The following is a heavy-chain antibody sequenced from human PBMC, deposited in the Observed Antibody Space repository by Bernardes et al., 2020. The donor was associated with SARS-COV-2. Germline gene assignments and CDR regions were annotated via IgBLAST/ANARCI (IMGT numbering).Heavy chain of an antibody. CDR3: VRGPSDGHGRFEY. V-gene: IGHV3-74*01. J-gene: IGHJ4*02. CDR1: GFTFSSYW. CDR2: INGDGRTI. Sequence: GGSLRLSCAASGFTFSSYWMHWVRQAPGKGLVWVSRINGDGRTITYADSVKGRFTISRDNAKNTVYLQMNNLRAEDTAVYHCVRGPSDGHGRFEYWGQGTLVTVSS.